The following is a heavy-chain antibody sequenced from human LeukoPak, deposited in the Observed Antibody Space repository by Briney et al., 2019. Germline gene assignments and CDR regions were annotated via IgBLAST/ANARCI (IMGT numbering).Heavy chain of an antibody. D-gene: IGHD3-9*01. CDR3: ARGLTGYYYFDY. Sequence: SVKVSCKASGGTFSSYAISWVRQAPGQGLEWMGGIVPIFGTANYAQKFQGRVTITADESTSTAYMELSSLRSEDTAVYYCARGLTGYYYFDYWGQGTLVTVSS. CDR1: GGTFSSYA. V-gene: IGHV1-69*13. J-gene: IGHJ4*02. CDR2: IVPIFGTA.